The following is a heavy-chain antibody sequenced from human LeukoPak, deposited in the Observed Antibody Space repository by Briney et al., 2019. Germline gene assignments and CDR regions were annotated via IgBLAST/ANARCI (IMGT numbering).Heavy chain of an antibody. CDR3: ARDIDRGGDGYIWNYFDY. CDR2: ISYDGSNK. V-gene: IGHV3-30-3*01. D-gene: IGHD5-24*01. CDR1: GFTVSTNY. J-gene: IGHJ4*02. Sequence: PGGSLRLSCAASGFTVSTNYMTWVRQAPGKGLEWVAVISYDGSNKYYADSVKGRFTISRDNSKNTLYLQMNSLRAEDTAVYYCARDIDRGGDGYIWNYFDYWGQGTLVTVSS.